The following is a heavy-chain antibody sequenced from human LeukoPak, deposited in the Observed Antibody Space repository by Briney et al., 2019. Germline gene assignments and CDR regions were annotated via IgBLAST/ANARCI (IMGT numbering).Heavy chain of an antibody. CDR2: IYHSGST. Sequence: PSETLSLTCTVSGGSISSYYWSWIRQPPGKGLEWIGYIYHSGSTNYNPSLKSRVTISVDTSKNQFSLKLSSVTAADTAVYYCARVGTDLASRFDPWGQGTLVTVSS. V-gene: IGHV4-59*01. J-gene: IGHJ5*02. CDR3: ARVGTDLASRFDP. D-gene: IGHD2-8*02. CDR1: GGSISSYY.